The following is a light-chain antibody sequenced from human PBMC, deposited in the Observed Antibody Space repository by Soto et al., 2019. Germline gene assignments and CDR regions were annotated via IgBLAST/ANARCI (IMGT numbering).Light chain of an antibody. CDR3: QQRYSTPYT. V-gene: IGKV1-39*01. J-gene: IGKJ2*01. Sequence: DIQMTQSPSSLSASVGDRVTITCRASQSISSYLNWYQQKPGKAPKLLIYAASSLQSGVTLRFSGSGSGTDFTLTIRSLQPEDFATYYCQQRYSTPYTFGQGTKLEIK. CDR1: QSISSY. CDR2: AAS.